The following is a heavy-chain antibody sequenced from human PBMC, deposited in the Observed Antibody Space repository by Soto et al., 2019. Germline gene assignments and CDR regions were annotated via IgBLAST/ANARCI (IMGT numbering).Heavy chain of an antibody. J-gene: IGHJ3*01. D-gene: IGHD3-16*01. CDR1: GFTFSSYS. CDR3: ARTLGAYPKPSEAFDV. Sequence: EVQLVESGGGLVQPGGSLRLSCAASGFTFSSYSMNWVRQAPGKGLEWLSYISGSSATIYYADSVKGRFTISRDNAKNSLYLQMNRLRDEDTAVYYCARTLGAYPKPSEAFDVWGQGTMVTVSS. CDR2: ISGSSATI. V-gene: IGHV3-48*02.